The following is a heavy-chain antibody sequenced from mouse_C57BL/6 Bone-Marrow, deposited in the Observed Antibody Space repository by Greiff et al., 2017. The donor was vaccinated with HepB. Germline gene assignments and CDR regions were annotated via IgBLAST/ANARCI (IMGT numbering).Heavy chain of an antibody. CDR2: ISDGGSYT. Sequence: DVKLVESGGGLVKPGGSLKLSCAASGFTFSSYAMSWVRQTPEKRLECVATISDGGSYTYYPDNVKGRFTISRDNAKNNLYLQMSHLKSEDTAMYYCARDRDYWGQGTSVTVSS. CDR3: ARDRDY. V-gene: IGHV5-4*01. CDR1: GFTFSSYA. J-gene: IGHJ4*01.